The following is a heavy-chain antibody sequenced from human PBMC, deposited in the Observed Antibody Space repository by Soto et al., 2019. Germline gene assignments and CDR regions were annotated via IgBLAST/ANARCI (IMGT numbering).Heavy chain of an antibody. V-gene: IGHV4-39*01. CDR1: GVSIHNSHSF. J-gene: IGHJ5*01. D-gene: IGHD2-21*01. CDR3: GRVVEGATRHTDLDS. CDR2: VYYSGGA. Sequence: SETLSLTCTVSGVSIHNSHSFWGWIRQPPGKGLEFIGTVYYSGGAHYNSSLKSRVTISVDTANNQVSLRRRSLTAADTAVYYCGRVVEGATRHTDLDSWGQGTLVTVSS.